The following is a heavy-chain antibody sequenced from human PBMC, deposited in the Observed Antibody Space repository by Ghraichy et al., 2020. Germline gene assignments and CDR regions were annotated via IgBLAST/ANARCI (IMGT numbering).Heavy chain of an antibody. CDR3: AKEYSSGWRPYNWFDP. V-gene: IGHV3-23*01. D-gene: IGHD6-19*01. CDR1: GFTFSSYA. J-gene: IGHJ5*02. CDR2: LSGSGDRT. Sequence: GGSLRLSCAASGFTFSSYAMTWVRQAPGKGLEWVSALSGSGDRTYYADSVKGRFTISRDNSKNTLYLQMNSLRAEDTAVYYCAKEYSSGWRPYNWFDPWGQGTLVTVSS.